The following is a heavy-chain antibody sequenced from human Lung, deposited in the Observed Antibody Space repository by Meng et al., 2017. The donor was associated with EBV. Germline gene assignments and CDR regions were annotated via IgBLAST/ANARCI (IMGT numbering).Heavy chain of an antibody. V-gene: IGHV4-34*01. D-gene: IGHD4-17*01. CDR3: TTLYGDSIS. CDR2: INHSGST. J-gene: IGHJ4*02. Sequence: GQLQEGGAVLLKPPETLSLTCAVYGGSFSGYYWGWIRQPPGKGLEWIGEINHSGSTNYNPSLKSRVTISVDTSKNQLSLRLSSVTAADTAVYYCTTLYGDSISWGQGTLVTVSS. CDR1: GGSFSGYY.